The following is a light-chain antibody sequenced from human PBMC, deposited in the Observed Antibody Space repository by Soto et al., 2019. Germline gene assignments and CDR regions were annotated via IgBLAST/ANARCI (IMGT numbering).Light chain of an antibody. CDR3: QQYGSSPFT. J-gene: IGKJ3*01. Sequence: EVVLTQSPVTLSLSPGERATLSCRASQSVSSPYLAWYQQKPGQPPRLLIYGASSRATDIPDRFIGSGSGTEFTLTTARLAPEDVAMYYCQQYGSSPFTFGPGTKVDI. CDR2: GAS. V-gene: IGKV3-20*01. CDR1: QSVSSPY.